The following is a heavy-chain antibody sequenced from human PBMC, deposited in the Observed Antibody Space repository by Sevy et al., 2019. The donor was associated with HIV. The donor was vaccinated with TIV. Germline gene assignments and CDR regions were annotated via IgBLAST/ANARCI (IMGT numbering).Heavy chain of an antibody. CDR3: VRDGIETAFYGMDV. J-gene: IGHJ6*02. CDR2: IGSLGSPI. Sequence: GGSLRLSCAVSGFTFSSYEMNWVRQAPGKGLEWVSYIGSLGSPINYADSVKGRITISRDNAKNSLYLQMNSLRAEDTAVYYCVRDGIETAFYGMDVWGQGTTVTVSS. CDR1: GFTFSSYE. V-gene: IGHV3-48*03.